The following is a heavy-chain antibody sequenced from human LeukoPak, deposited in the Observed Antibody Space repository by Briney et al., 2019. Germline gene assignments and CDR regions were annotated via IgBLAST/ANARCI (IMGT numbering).Heavy chain of an antibody. J-gene: IGHJ3*02. Sequence: ASVKVSCKASGGTFSSYAISWVRRAPGQGLEWMGGIIPIFGTANYAQKFQGRVTITTDESTSTVYMELSSLRSDDTAVYYCARGGGYDYVWGSYRDDAFDIWGQGTMATVSS. CDR3: ARGGGYDYVWGSYRDDAFDI. CDR2: IIPIFGTA. D-gene: IGHD3-16*02. V-gene: IGHV1-69*05. CDR1: GGTFSSYA.